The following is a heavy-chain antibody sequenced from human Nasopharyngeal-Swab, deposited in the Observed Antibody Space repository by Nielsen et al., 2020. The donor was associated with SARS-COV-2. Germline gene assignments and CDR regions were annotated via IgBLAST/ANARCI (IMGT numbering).Heavy chain of an antibody. CDR1: GGSISSGGYS. D-gene: IGHD1-7*01. CDR3: ARRERTNWNYGY. V-gene: IGHV4-30-2*01. CDR2: IYHSGST. Sequence: LRLSCAVSGGSISSGGYSWSWIRQPPGKGLEWIGYIYHSGSTYYNPSLKSRVTISVDRSKNQFSLKLSSVTAADTAVYYCARRERTNWNYGYWGQGTLVTVSS. J-gene: IGHJ4*02.